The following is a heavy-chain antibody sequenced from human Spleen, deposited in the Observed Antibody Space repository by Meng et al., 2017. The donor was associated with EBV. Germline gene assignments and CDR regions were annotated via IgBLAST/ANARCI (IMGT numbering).Heavy chain of an antibody. CDR3: ARGDGVTALAGRFDF. J-gene: IGHJ4*02. V-gene: IGHV4-4*02. CDR1: GDSITRSNW. Sequence: LQVPGPGQGKPAASLSLTFGFSGDSITRSNWWSWVRQSPGKGLEWIGENLHTGSTNYNPSLRSRVRLSVDKAKNQFSLDLRSVTAADTAVYYCARGDGVTALAGRFDFWGQGALVTVSS. CDR2: NLHTGST. D-gene: IGHD6-19*01.